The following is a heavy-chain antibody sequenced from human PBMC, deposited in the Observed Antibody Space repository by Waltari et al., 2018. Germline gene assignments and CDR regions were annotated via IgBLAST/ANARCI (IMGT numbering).Heavy chain of an antibody. J-gene: IGHJ4*02. CDR2: ISTGGTTI. D-gene: IGHD5-12*01. CDR3: ARGPELKAATTEAPFDY. Sequence: EVQLVESGGGLVQTGGSLRVSCAASGFTFSSYEMNWVRRAPGKGLEWVSYISTGGTTIYYADSVKGRFTISRDNAKNSLYLQMNSLRAEDTAVYYFARGPELKAATTEAPFDYWGQGTLVTVSS. V-gene: IGHV3-48*03. CDR1: GFTFSSYE.